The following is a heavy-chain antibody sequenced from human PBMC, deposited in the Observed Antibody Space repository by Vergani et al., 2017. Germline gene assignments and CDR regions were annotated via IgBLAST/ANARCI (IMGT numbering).Heavy chain of an antibody. CDR3: ARAGGEQRLDG. CDR1: GFTFSSYS. D-gene: IGHD6-25*01. Sequence: VQLVESGGGVVQPGRSLRLSCAASGFTFSSYSMNWVRQAPGKGLEWVSSTSSSSSYIYYADSVKGRFTISRDNAKNSLYLQMNSLRAEDTAVYYCARAGGEQRLDGWGQGTLVTVSS. CDR2: TSSSSSYI. V-gene: IGHV3-21*01. J-gene: IGHJ4*02.